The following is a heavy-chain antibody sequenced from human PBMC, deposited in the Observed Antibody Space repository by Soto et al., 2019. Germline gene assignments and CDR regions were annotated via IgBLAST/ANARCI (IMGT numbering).Heavy chain of an antibody. D-gene: IGHD2-2*01. CDR3: ASTTPSSTRFHVDY. V-gene: IGHV4-31*03. CDR1: GGSISSGDYY. Sequence: QVQLQESGPGLVKPSQTLSLTCTVSGGSISSGDYYWTWIRQHPGKGLEWIGDSYYSGSTKHNPSLQSRITISVYTSKNQFSLKLNSVTAADTAVYYCASTTPSSTRFHVDYWGQGTQVTFSS. CDR2: SYYSGST. J-gene: IGHJ4*02.